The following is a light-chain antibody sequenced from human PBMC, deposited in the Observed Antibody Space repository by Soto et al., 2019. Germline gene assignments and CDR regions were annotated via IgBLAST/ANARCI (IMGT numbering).Light chain of an antibody. CDR1: SSDIGGYDY. J-gene: IGLJ2*01. Sequence: QSVLTQPASVSGSPGQSITISCTGTSSDIGGYDYVSWYQQHPGKAPKLMIYDVTYRPSGVSIRFSGSKSGNTASLTISGLQAEDEADYYCSSYTRSTNLVFGGGTKLTVL. CDR3: SSYTRSTNLV. V-gene: IGLV2-14*01. CDR2: DVT.